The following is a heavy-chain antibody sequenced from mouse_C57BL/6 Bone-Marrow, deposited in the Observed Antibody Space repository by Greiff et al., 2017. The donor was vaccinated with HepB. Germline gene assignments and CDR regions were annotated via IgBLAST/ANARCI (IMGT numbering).Heavy chain of an antibody. CDR2: INYDGSST. CDR3: ARVPLYYGSSGFDY. D-gene: IGHD1-1*01. J-gene: IGHJ2*01. Sequence: EVQVVESEGGLVQPGRSMKLSCTASGFTFSDYYMAWVRQVPEKGLEWVANINYDGSSTYYLDSLKSRFIISRDNAKNILYLQMSSLKSEDTATYYCARVPLYYGSSGFDYWGQGTTLTVSS. CDR1: GFTFSDYY. V-gene: IGHV5-16*01.